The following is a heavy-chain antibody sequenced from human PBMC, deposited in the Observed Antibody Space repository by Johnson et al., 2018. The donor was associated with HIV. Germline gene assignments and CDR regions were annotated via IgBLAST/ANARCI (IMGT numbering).Heavy chain of an antibody. D-gene: IGHD2-15*01. Sequence: VHLVESGGALVQPGGSLRLSCTGSGFIFGDYAMSWFRQAPGKGPEWVGFIRSIDYGGTTEYAASVKDRFTISRNDSKSIAYLQMRNLKTEDTAVYYCTRVPRKGFRPDAFDIWGQGTVVSVSS. CDR2: IRSIDYGGTT. CDR3: TRVPRKGFRPDAFDI. V-gene: IGHV3-49*03. J-gene: IGHJ3*02. CDR1: GFIFGDYA.